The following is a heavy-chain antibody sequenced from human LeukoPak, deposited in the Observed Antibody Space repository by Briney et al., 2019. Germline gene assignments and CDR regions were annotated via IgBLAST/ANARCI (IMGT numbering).Heavy chain of an antibody. CDR1: GYSFTGYY. CDR2: INPKSGGT. J-gene: IGHJ4*02. Sequence: ASVKVSCKASGYSFTGYYLDWVRQAPGQGLEWMGWINPKSGGTNYAQKFPGRVTMTRDTSISTAYMELSSLRSDDTAIYYCARRVFSGWGYYFDYWGQGTLVTVSS. CDR3: ARRVFSGWGYYFDY. V-gene: IGHV1-2*02. D-gene: IGHD6-19*01.